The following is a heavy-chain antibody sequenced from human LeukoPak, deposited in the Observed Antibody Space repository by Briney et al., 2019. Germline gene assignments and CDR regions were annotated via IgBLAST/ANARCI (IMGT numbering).Heavy chain of an antibody. CDR3: ARVLLERPGIDSFDM. J-gene: IGHJ3*02. CDR1: GFRSGSYS. Sequence: GGSLRLSCGASGFRSGSYSMDWVRQAPGKGLEWVSHINSGSSTIYYANSVKGRFTISRDNAGNSLYLQMNSLRDEDTAVYYCARVLLERPGIDSFDMWGQGTMVTVSS. V-gene: IGHV3-48*02. CDR2: INSGSSTI. D-gene: IGHD1-1*01.